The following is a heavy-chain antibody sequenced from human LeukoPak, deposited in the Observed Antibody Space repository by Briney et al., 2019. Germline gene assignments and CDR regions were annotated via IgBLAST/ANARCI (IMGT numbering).Heavy chain of an antibody. CDR2: ISGSGGST. D-gene: IGHD2-8*01. CDR1: GFTFSSYE. J-gene: IGHJ4*02. Sequence: PGGSLRLSCAASGFTFSSYEMNWVRQAPGKGLEWVSAISGSGGSTYYADSVKGRFTISRDNSKNTLHLQMNSLRAEDTAVYYCAKVNSHMVYATSDYWGQGTLVTVSS. CDR3: AKVNSHMVYATSDY. V-gene: IGHV3-23*01.